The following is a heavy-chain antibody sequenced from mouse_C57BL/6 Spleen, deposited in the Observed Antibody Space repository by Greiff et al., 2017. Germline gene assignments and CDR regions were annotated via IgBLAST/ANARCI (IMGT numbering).Heavy chain of an antibody. CDR3: ARGIPSITTVVATSY. D-gene: IGHD1-1*01. CDR2: INPNNGGT. V-gene: IGHV1-22*01. Sequence: VQLQQSGPELVKPGASVKMSCKASGYTFTDYNMHWVKQSHGKSLEWIGYINPNNGGTSYNQKFKGKATLTVNKSSSTAYMELRSLTSEDSAVYYCARGIPSITTVVATSYWGQGTTLTVSS. J-gene: IGHJ2*01. CDR1: GYTFTDYN.